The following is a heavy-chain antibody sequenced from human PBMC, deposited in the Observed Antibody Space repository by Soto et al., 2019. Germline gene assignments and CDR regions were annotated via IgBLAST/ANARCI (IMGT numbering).Heavy chain of an antibody. CDR3: ARSSSNQYYYYYGTDV. Sequence: PSETLSLTCTVSGGSISSGGYYWGWIRQHPWKGLEWIGYIYYSGSTYYNPSLKSRVTISVDTSKNQFSLKLSSVTAADTAVYYCARSSSNQYYYYYGTDVWGPGXTVTVYS. CDR2: IYYSGST. CDR1: GGSISSGGYY. J-gene: IGHJ6*02. V-gene: IGHV4-31*03. D-gene: IGHD4-4*01.